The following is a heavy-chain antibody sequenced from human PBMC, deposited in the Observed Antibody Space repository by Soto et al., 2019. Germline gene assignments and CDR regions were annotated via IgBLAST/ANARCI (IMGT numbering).Heavy chain of an antibody. CDR3: ARRVGQQLVQVFWFDP. D-gene: IGHD6-13*01. J-gene: IGHJ5*02. CDR2: IYYSGST. Sequence: SETLYLTCTVSGGSISSSSYYWGWIRQPPGKGLEWIGSIYYSGSTYYNPSLKSRVTISVDTSKNQFSLKLSSVTAADTAVYYCARRVGQQLVQVFWFDPWGQGTLVTVSS. V-gene: IGHV4-39*01. CDR1: GGSISSSSYY.